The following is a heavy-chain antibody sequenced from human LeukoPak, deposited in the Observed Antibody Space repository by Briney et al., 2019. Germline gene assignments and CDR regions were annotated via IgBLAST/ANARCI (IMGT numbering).Heavy chain of an antibody. CDR3: ARGRQPGYYYDSSGYLSY. V-gene: IGHV4-34*01. CDR1: GGSFSGYY. CDR2: INHSGST. J-gene: IGHJ4*02. D-gene: IGHD3-22*01. Sequence: SETLSLTCAVYGGSFSGYYWSWIRRPPGKGLEWIGEINHSGSTNYNPSLKSRVTISVDTSKNQFSLKLSSVTAADTAVYYCARGRQPGYYYDSSGYLSYWGQGTLVTVSS.